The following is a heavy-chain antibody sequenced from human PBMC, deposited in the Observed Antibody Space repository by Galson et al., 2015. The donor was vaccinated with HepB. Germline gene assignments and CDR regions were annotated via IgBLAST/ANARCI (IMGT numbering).Heavy chain of an antibody. CDR3: ARAGWGDYGVGYFDY. CDR1: GFTFSSYG. CDR2: IWYDGGNK. Sequence: SLRLSCAASGFTFSSYGMHWVRQAPGKGLEWVAVIWYDGGNKYYADSVKGRFTISRDNSKNTLYLQMNSLRAEDTAVYYCARAGWGDYGVGYFDYWGQGTLVTVSS. V-gene: IGHV3-33*01. D-gene: IGHD4-17*01. J-gene: IGHJ4*02.